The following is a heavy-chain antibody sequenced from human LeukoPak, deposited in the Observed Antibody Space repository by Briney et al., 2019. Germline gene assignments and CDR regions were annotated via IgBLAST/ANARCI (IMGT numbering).Heavy chain of an antibody. CDR2: ISSSSSYI. V-gene: IGHV3-21*01. CDR1: GFTFSSYS. Sequence: GGSLRLSCAASGFTFSSYSMNWVRQAPGKGLEWVSSISSSSSYIYYADSVKGRFTISRDNAKNSLYLQMNSLRAEDMAVYYCARWVGYCSSTSCPENGMDVWGQGTTVTVSS. CDR3: ARWVGYCSSTSCPENGMDV. J-gene: IGHJ6*02. D-gene: IGHD2-2*01.